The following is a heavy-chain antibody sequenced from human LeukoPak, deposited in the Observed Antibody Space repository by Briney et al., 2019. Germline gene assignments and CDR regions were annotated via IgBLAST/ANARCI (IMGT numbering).Heavy chain of an antibody. D-gene: IGHD3-10*01. CDR2: ISGYNGIT. CDR1: GYTFTNYG. J-gene: IGHJ6*02. Sequence: ASVKVSCKASGYTFTNYGVSWVRQAPGQGLEWMGWISGYNGITNYAQKLQGRVTMTRNTSISTAYMELSSLRSEDTAVYYCARTKSYYGSGIRYGMDVWGQGTTVTVSS. CDR3: ARTKSYYGSGIRYGMDV. V-gene: IGHV1-18*01.